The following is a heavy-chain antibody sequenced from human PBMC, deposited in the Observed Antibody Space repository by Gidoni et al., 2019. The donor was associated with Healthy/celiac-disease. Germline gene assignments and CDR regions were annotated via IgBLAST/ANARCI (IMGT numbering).Heavy chain of an antibody. CDR3: ARGRYDFWSGYYPYYYYGMDV. CDR2: IWYDGSNK. J-gene: IGHJ6*02. D-gene: IGHD3-3*01. V-gene: IGHV3-33*01. Sequence: LEWVAVIWYDGSNKYYADSVKGRFTISRDNSKNTLYLQMNSLRAEDTAVYYCARGRYDFWSGYYPYYYYGMDVWGQGTTVTVSS.